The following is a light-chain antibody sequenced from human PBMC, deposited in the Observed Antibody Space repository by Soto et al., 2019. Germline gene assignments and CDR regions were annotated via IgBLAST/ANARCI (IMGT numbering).Light chain of an antibody. CDR2: SNN. CDR1: SSNIGSNS. V-gene: IGLV1-44*01. J-gene: IGLJ7*01. CDR3: AAWDDSLNGAV. Sequence: QAMVTQPPSASGTPGQRVTISCSGSSSNIGSNSVNWYQQLPGTAPKLLIYSNNRRPSGVPDRFSGSKSGTSASLAISGLQSEDEAGYYCAAWDDSLNGAVFGGGTQLTVL.